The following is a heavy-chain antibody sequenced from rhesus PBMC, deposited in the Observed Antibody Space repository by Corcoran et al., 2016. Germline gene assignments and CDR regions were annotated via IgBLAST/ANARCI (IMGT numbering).Heavy chain of an antibody. CDR2: IKSKASGCTV. CDR3: TTKGQRGYSPHYFDN. Sequence: EVQLVESGGGLVQPGGSLRFSCAGSGFTFSTVWLTWVRQAPGKGLEWVGRIKSKASGCTVDYAASVKGRVTISRDDSKNTVYLQMNSLKTEDTAVYYCTTKGQRGYSPHYFDNWGQGVPVIVSS. D-gene: IGHD5-24*01. J-gene: IGHJ4*01. V-gene: IGHV3-30*01. CDR1: GFTFSTVW.